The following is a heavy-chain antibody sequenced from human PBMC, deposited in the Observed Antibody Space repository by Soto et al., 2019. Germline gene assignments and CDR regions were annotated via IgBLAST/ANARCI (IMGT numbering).Heavy chain of an antibody. CDR1: GGSISSYY. J-gene: IGHJ4*02. CDR3: ARSGYGGGDNCYPAGYTDY. CDR2: IYYSGTT. V-gene: IGHV4-59*01. Sequence: PSETLSLTCTVSGGSISSYYWSWIRQPPGKGLEWIGYIYYSGTTNYNPSLKSRVTISVDTSKNQFSLKLNSVTAADTAVYFCARSGYGGGDNCYPAGYTDYWAQRTPVTVSS. D-gene: IGHD2-15*01.